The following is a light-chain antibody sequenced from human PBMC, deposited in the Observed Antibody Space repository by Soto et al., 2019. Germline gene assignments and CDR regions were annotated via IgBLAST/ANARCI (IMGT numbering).Light chain of an antibody. CDR2: DAS. Sequence: DIQMTQSPSSLSASVGDRVTITCQASQDISNYLNWYQQKPGKAPKLLIYDASNLETGVPSRFSGRGSGTYFTFTISSLQPEDIAAYDCQQYDNLPYAFGQETPRQIK. CDR1: QDISNY. J-gene: IGKJ2*01. CDR3: QQYDNLPYA. V-gene: IGKV1-33*01.